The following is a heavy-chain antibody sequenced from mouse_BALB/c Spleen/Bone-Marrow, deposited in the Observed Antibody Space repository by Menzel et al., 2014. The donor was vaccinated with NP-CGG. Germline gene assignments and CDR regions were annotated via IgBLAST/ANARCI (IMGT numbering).Heavy chain of an antibody. V-gene: IGHV14-3*02. J-gene: IGHJ1*01. CDR1: GFNIKDTY. CDR3: ARGGSSYGWCFDV. Sequence: EVQLQQSGAELVKPGASVKLSCTASGFNIKDTYMHWVKQRPEQGLEWIGRIDPANGNTKYDPKFQGKATITADTSSNAAYLQLGSLTSEDTAVYYCARGGSSYGWCFDVWGAGTTVTVSS. D-gene: IGHD1-1*01. CDR2: IDPANGNT.